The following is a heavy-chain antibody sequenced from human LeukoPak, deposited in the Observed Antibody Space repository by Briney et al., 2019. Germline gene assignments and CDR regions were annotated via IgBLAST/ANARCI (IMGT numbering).Heavy chain of an antibody. V-gene: IGHV4-59*08. CDR3: ARQSRDGDYIAKLFDY. J-gene: IGHJ4*02. Sequence: SETLSLSCTVSGGSLSNYYWSWIRQPPGKGLEWIGCIYYSGSINYNPSLKSRVTISVDMSKNQFSLQLSSVTAADTAVYYCARQSRDGDYIAKLFDYWGQGTLVTVSS. CDR1: GGSLSNYY. CDR2: IYYSGSI. D-gene: IGHD4-17*01.